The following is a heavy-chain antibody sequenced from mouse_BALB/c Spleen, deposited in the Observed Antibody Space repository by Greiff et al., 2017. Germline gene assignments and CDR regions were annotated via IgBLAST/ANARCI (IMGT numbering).Heavy chain of an antibody. CDR2: ISSGSSTT. CDR3: ARDYYGSSYAWYFDV. Sequence: EVLLVESGGGLVQPGGSRKLSCAASGFTFSSFGMHWVRQAPEKGLEWVAYISSGSSTTYYADTVKGRVTISRDNPKNTLFLQMTSLRSEDTAMYYCARDYYGSSYAWYFDVWGAGTTVTVSS. CDR1: GFTFSSFG. V-gene: IGHV5-17*02. D-gene: IGHD1-1*01. J-gene: IGHJ1*01.